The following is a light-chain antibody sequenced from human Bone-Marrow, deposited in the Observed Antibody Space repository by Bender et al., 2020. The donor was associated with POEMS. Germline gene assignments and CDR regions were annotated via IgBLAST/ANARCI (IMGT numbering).Light chain of an antibody. CDR1: SSDVGSYNV. Sequence: QSALTQPRSVSGSPGQSITISCTGTSSDVGSYNVVSWYQQHPGKAPKLMIYEVTKRPSGVSNRFSGSKSGNTASLTISGLQAEDEADYYCCSYAGNRNVFGTGTKVTVL. CDR3: CSYAGNRNV. CDR2: EVT. V-gene: IGLV2-23*02. J-gene: IGLJ1*01.